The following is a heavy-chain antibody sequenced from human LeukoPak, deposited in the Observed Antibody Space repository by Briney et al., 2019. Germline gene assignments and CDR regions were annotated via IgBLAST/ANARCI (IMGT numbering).Heavy chain of an antibody. CDR2: MFTSGTT. J-gene: IGHJ5*02. CDR3: AREVRMVFARWIDP. CDR1: GGSFSNGNYY. V-gene: IGHV4-61*02. Sequence: SETLSLTCTVSGGSFSNGNYYWSWFRQPAGKGLEWIRRMFTSGTTDYNPSLKSRVSISVDPFQNEFSLTLNSVTAADTAVYYCAREVRMVFARWIDPWGQGTLVTVSS. D-gene: IGHD3-10*01.